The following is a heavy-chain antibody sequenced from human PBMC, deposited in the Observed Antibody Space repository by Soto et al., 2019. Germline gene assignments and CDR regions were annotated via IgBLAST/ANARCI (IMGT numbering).Heavy chain of an antibody. Sequence: QVQLVESGGGVVQPGRSLRLSCAASGFTFSSYGMHWVRQAPGKGLEWVAVISYDGSNKYYADSVKGRFTISRDNSKNTLYLKMNSRRAEDTTVYDCAKDRGPSSSSWGWCFDLWGRGTLVTVSS. CDR3: AKDRGPSSSSWGWCFDL. V-gene: IGHV3-30*18. CDR1: GFTFSSYG. J-gene: IGHJ2*01. D-gene: IGHD6-13*01. CDR2: ISYDGSNK.